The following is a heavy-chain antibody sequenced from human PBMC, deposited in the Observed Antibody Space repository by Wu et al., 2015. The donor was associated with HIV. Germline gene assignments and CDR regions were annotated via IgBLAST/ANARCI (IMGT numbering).Heavy chain of an antibody. J-gene: IGHJ5*02. CDR3: ARVEFDSGWYNWFDP. V-gene: IGHV1-18*01. D-gene: IGHD6-19*01. Sequence: QVQLVQSGAEVKKPGASVKVSCKASGYILTSYPIGWVRQAPGQRLEWMGWINPYTGYTKSAQKFQDRVTMTTGTSANTAYMELRSLTSDDTAVYFCARVEFDSGWYNWFDPWGQGTLVTVS. CDR1: GYILTSYP. CDR2: INPYTGYT.